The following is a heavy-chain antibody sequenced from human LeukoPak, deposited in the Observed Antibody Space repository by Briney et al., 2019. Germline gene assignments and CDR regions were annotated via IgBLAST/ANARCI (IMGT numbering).Heavy chain of an antibody. CDR3: AKRYCSGGSCYGPPLFDY. D-gene: IGHD2-15*01. J-gene: IGHJ4*02. CDR2: ISGSGGST. CDR1: GFTFSSYA. V-gene: IGHV3-23*01. Sequence: GGSLRLSCAASGFTFSSYAMSWVRQAPGKGLERVSAISGSGGSTYYADSVKGRFTISRDNSKNTLYLQMNSLRAEDTAVYYCAKRYCSGGSCYGPPLFDYWGQGTLVTVSS.